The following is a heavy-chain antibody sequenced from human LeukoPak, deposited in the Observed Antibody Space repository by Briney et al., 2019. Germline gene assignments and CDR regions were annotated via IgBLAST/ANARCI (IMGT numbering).Heavy chain of an antibody. D-gene: IGHD2-21*02. CDR3: ARSMVTTDRNFDN. CDR2: INYSGYK. J-gene: IGHJ4*01. CDR1: GGSISSSTYY. V-gene: IGHV4-39*07. Sequence: SETLSLTCAVSGGSISSSTYYWGWIRQPPGTGLEWIGSINYSGYKYDNPSLKSRVTISGDTSKNQFSLKLSSVTAADTAVFYCARSMVTTDRNFDNWGQGTLVTVSS.